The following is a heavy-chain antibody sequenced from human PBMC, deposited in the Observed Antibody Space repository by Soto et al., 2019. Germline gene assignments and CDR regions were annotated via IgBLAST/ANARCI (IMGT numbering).Heavy chain of an antibody. CDR2: IYSGGST. V-gene: IGHV3-53*01. CDR1: GFNVSSNY. D-gene: IGHD2-2*01. J-gene: IGHJ4*02. Sequence: EVQLVESGGGLIQPGGSLRLSCAASGFNVSSNYMSWVRQAPGKGLEWLSVIYSGGSTYYAESVKGRFTISRDNSKNTLNLQMNALRVEDTAVYYCARGPHVGISTSWGQGTLVTVSS. CDR3: ARGPHVGISTS.